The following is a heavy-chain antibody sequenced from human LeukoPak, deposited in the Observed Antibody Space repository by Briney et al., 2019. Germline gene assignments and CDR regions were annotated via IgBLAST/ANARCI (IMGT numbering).Heavy chain of an antibody. CDR2: IIPILGIA. D-gene: IGHD2-2*01. Sequence: ASVKVSCKASGGTFSSYAISWVRQAPGQGLEWMGRIIPILGIANYAQKFQGRVTITADKSTSTAYMELSSLRSEDTAVYYCANHLACRSHNCPSFDEWGQGTLVTVSS. J-gene: IGHJ4*02. V-gene: IGHV1-69*04. CDR3: ANHLACRSHNCPSFDE. CDR1: GGTFSSYA.